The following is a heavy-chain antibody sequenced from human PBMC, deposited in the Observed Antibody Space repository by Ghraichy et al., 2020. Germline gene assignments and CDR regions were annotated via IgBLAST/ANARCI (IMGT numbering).Heavy chain of an antibody. J-gene: IGHJ4*02. V-gene: IGHV3-11*01. CDR2: ISSSGSDI. D-gene: IGHD1-1*01. CDR1: GFTFSEPY. Sequence: GALRLSCAASGFTFSEPYMSWVRQAPGKGLEWVSYISSSGSDINYADSVKGRFTISRDNAKNSLYLQMNSLRSEDTAVYYCAKGAGRTGGDYWGQGTLVTVSS. CDR3: AKGAGRTGGDY.